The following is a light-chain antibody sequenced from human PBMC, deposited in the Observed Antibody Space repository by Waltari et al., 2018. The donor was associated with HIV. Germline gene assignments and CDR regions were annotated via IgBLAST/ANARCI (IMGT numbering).Light chain of an antibody. CDR2: GAS. Sequence: EIVLMQSPGTLSLSPGERATLSCRASQSISNNYLAWYQLRPGQAPRLLIYGASSRATAIPERFSGSGSGTDFTLTISRLEPEDSAVFYCQQYGTSYTFGQGTKLEIK. CDR3: QQYGTSYT. CDR1: QSISNNY. J-gene: IGKJ2*01. V-gene: IGKV3-20*01.